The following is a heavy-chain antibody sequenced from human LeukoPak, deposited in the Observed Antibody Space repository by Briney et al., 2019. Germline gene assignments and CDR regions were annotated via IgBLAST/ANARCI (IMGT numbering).Heavy chain of an antibody. CDR3: ARVSGYCSGGSCPWRDFDY. CDR1: GGSFSGYY. D-gene: IGHD2-15*01. V-gene: IGHV4-34*01. CDR2: INHSGST. J-gene: IGHJ4*02. Sequence: RSSETLSLTCAVYGGSFSGYYWSWIRQPPGKGLEWIGEINHSGSTSYNPSLKSRVTISVDTSKNQFSLKLSSVTAADTAVYYCARVSGYCSGGSCPWRDFDYWGQGTLVTVSS.